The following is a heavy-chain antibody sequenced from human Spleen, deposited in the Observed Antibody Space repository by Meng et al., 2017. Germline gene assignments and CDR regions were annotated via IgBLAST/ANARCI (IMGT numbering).Heavy chain of an antibody. CDR2: IWHDGSNK. J-gene: IGHJ5*02. CDR1: GFTFSDYY. V-gene: IGHV3-33*08. Sequence: GESLKISCAASGFTFSDYYMSWVRQAPGKGLEWVALIWHDGSNKYYADSVKGRFTISRDNSKNTVYLQMNSLRAEDTAIYYCARHDWFDPWGQGTLVTVSS. CDR3: ARHDWFDP.